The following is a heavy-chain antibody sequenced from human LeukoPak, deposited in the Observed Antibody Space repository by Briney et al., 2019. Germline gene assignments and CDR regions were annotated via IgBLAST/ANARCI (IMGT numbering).Heavy chain of an antibody. CDR3: TRVLTTDRGWYTFEF. CDR2: GPARNKPNSCST. Sequence: PGGSLRLSCEGSGFTFSDHHMDWVRQAPGMGLEWVGRGPARNKPNSCSTQYAASVRGRFTISRDDSKNSLYLQIDSLRTGDTAMYYCTRVLTTDRGWYTFEFWGQGVLVTVSS. D-gene: IGHD6-19*01. CDR1: GFTFSDHH. J-gene: IGHJ4*02. V-gene: IGHV3-72*01.